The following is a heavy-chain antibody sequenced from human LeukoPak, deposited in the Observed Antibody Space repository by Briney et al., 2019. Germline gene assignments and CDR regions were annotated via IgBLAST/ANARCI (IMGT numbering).Heavy chain of an antibody. CDR3: ATSVRVGWELDY. Sequence: ASVKVSCKVSGYTLTELSMHWVRQAPGKGLEWMGGFDPEDGETIYAQKFQGRVTMTEDTSTDTAYMELSSLRSEDTAVYYCATSVRVGWELDYWGQGTLVTVSS. J-gene: IGHJ4*02. D-gene: IGHD1-26*01. CDR2: FDPEDGET. CDR1: GYTLTELS. V-gene: IGHV1-24*01.